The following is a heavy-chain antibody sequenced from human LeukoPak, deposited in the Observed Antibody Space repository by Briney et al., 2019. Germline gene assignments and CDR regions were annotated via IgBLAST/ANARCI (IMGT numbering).Heavy chain of an antibody. CDR3: ARDLVSNGDYEVAE. CDR2: ISSSSSYI. CDR1: GFTFSDYA. V-gene: IGHV3-21*01. Sequence: PGGSLRLSCAASGFTFSDYAMSWVRQAPGKGLEWVSSISSSSSYIYYADSVKGRFTISRDNAKNSLYLQMNSLRAEDTAVYYCARDLVSNGDYEVAEWGQGTLVTVSS. J-gene: IGHJ4*02. D-gene: IGHD4-17*01.